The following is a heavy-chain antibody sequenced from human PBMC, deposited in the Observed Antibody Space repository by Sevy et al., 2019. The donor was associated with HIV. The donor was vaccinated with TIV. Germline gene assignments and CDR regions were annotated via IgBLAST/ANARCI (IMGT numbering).Heavy chain of an antibody. CDR2: ISDDGIIK. V-gene: IGHV3-30*04. J-gene: IGHJ4*02. CDR3: AREGGYTSAWSPGNY. Sequence: GGSLRLSCAASGFTFNTHAMHWVRQAPGKGLEWVALISDDGIIKYYADSVKGRLTISRDNSKNTLSLQMNSLRIEDTAVYYCAREGGYTSAWSPGNYWGQGTLVTVSS. CDR1: GFTFNTHA. D-gene: IGHD6-19*01.